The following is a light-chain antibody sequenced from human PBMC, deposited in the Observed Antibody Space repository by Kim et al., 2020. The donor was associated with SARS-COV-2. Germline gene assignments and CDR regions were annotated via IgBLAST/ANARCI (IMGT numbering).Light chain of an antibody. CDR1: IIGSNS. CDR2: YDS. V-gene: IGLV3-21*04. CDR3: QVWDRGTGHRV. J-gene: IGLJ3*02. Sequence: APGKPGGLTCGGGIIGSNSVHWYQQRPGQAPAVVIFYDSGRPTGIPERFSGSKSGNTATLTINRVEAADEADYYCQVWDRGTGHRVFGGGTQLTVL.